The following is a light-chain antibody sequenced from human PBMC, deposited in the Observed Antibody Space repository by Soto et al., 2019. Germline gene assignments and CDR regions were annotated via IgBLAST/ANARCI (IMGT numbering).Light chain of an antibody. Sequence: QSALTQPASVSGSPGQSITISCTGTSSDVGGCDYVSWYHRHPGKAPELMIYEVVNRPSWVSNPFSGSKYDNTASLTISGLKLEDEDDYYCCSLARGTTYVFGTGTKVPAL. J-gene: IGLJ1*01. V-gene: IGLV2-14*01. CDR3: CSLARGTTYV. CDR1: SSDVGGCDY. CDR2: EVV.